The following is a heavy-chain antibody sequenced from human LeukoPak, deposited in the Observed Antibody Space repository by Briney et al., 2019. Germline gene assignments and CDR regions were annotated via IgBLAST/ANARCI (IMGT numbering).Heavy chain of an antibody. V-gene: IGHV1-2*02. CDR2: INPNSGGT. J-gene: IGHJ4*02. CDR1: GYSLTGYY. D-gene: IGHD3-10*01. Sequence: ASVKVSCKASGYSLTGYYIHWVRQAPGQGLEWMGWINPNSGGTNYAQKFQGRVTMTRDTSISTAYMELSRLGSDDTAVYYCARVVRGVMGATYYFDYWGQGTLVTVSS. CDR3: ARVVRGVMGATYYFDY.